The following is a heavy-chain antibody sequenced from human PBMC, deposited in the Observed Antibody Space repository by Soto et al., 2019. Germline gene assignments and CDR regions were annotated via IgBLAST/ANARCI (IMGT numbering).Heavy chain of an antibody. CDR2: VHGGGST. Sequence: VQLVESGGGLIQPGGSLRLSCAASGFTVSNNHMTWVRQAAGKGLELVSFVHGGGSTSYADSVKGRFAISRDNSKNTLYLQMDTLRAEDTAIYYCVGRLTTAATLDYWGRGTLVTVYS. J-gene: IGHJ4*02. CDR3: VGRLTTAATLDY. V-gene: IGHV3-53*01. CDR1: GFTVSNNH. D-gene: IGHD1-1*01.